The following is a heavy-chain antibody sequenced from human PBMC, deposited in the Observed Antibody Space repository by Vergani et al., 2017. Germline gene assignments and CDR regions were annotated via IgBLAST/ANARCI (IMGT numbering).Heavy chain of an antibody. CDR3: AGMGKYYGGYFDY. D-gene: IGHD3-10*01. Sequence: QVQLVESGGGLVQPGGSLRISCTASGFTLSDYYMSWIRQAPGKGLEWVSYISSSGSTKNYVDSVKGRFTISRDNAKNSLFLQMNSLRADDTAMYYCAGMGKYYGGYFDYWGQGTLVTVSS. CDR1: GFTLSDYY. CDR2: ISSSGSTK. J-gene: IGHJ4*02. V-gene: IGHV3-11*01.